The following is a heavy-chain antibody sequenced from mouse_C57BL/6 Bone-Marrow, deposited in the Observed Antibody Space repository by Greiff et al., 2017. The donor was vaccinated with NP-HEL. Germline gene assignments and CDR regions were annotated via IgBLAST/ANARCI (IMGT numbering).Heavy chain of an antibody. CDR3: ARGSGISYDYAMDY. D-gene: IGHD1-1*01. J-gene: IGHJ4*01. CDR1: GYTFTDYN. CDR2: INPNNGGT. V-gene: IGHV1-18*01. Sequence: VQLQQSGPELVKPGASVKIPCKASGYTFTDYNMDWVKQSHGKSLEWIGDINPNNGGTFYNQKFKGKATLTVDKSSSTAYMELRSLTSEDTAVYYCARGSGISYDYAMDYWGQGTSVTVSS.